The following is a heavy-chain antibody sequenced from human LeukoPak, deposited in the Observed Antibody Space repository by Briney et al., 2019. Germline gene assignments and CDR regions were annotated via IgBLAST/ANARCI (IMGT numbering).Heavy chain of an antibody. CDR3: ARRGTGHGMDV. CDR2: INSDRSSI. CDR1: GFTFSSHW. V-gene: IGHV3-74*01. J-gene: IGHJ6*02. Sequence: GGSLRLSCAASGFTFSSHWMHWVRQAPGKGLVWVSRINSDRSSISYADSVKGRFTISRDNAKNTLFLQMNSLRAEDTAVYYCARRGTGHGMDVWGQGTTVIVSS. D-gene: IGHD1-1*01.